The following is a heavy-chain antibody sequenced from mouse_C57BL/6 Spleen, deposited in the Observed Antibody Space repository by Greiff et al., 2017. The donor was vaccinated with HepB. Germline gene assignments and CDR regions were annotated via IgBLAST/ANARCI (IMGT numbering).Heavy chain of an antibody. V-gene: IGHV2-2*01. Sequence: VKLVESGPGLVQPSQSLSITCTVSGFSLTSYGVHWVRQSPGKGLEWLGVIWSGGSTDYNAAFISRLSISKDNSKSQVFFKMNSLQADDTAIYYCARNNPLYDGYYVGAMDYWGQGTSVTVSS. CDR2: IWSGGST. CDR3: ARNNPLYDGYYVGAMDY. J-gene: IGHJ4*01. D-gene: IGHD2-3*01. CDR1: GFSLTSYG.